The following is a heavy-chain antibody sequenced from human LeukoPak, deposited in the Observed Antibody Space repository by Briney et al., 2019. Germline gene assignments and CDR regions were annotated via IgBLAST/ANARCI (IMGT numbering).Heavy chain of an antibody. CDR1: GYTFTGYY. J-gene: IGHJ3*02. Sequence: RASVKVSCKASGYTFTGYYMHWVRQAPGQGLEWMGWINPNSGGTNYAQKFQGRVTMTRDTSISTAYMELSRLRSDDTAVYYCARVGYGDYLDAFDIWGQGTMVTVS. D-gene: IGHD4-17*01. V-gene: IGHV1-2*02. CDR3: ARVGYGDYLDAFDI. CDR2: INPNSGGT.